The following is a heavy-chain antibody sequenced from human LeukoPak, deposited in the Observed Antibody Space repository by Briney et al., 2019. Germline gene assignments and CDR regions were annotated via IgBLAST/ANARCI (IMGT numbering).Heavy chain of an antibody. CDR1: GGSISDYY. V-gene: IGHV4-59*01. J-gene: IGHJ3*01. CDR3: ARGTGAYYYL. D-gene: IGHD3-22*01. CDR2: IYYSAST. Sequence: SETLSLTCTVSGGSISDYYWSWIRQPPGKGLEWIGYIYYSASTKYNPYLKSRVTISIDTSKNQFSLKLSSVTAADTALYYCARGTGAYYYLWGQGTMVTVSS.